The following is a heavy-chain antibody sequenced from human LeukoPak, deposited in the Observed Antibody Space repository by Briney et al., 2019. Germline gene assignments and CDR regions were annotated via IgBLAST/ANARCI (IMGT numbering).Heavy chain of an antibody. V-gene: IGHV4-38-2*02. Sequence: SETLSLTCTVSGYSISSGYYWGWIRQPPGKGLEWIGSIYHSGSTYYNPSLKSRVTISVDTSKNQFSLKLSSVTAADTAVYYCARDLKRPGELLPLYFDYWGQGTLVTVSS. CDR3: ARDLKRPGELLPLYFDY. D-gene: IGHD3-10*01. CDR2: IYHSGST. J-gene: IGHJ4*02. CDR1: GYSISSGYY.